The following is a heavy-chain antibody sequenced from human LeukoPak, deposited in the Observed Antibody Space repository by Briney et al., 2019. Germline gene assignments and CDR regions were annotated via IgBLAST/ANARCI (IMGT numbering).Heavy chain of an antibody. J-gene: IGHJ3*02. CDR1: RDSINNYY. Sequence: PSETLSLTCTVSRDSINNYYWSWIRQPPGKGLEWIGYISNSGSTNYNPSLKSPVTISVDTSRSQFSLKLSSVTAADTAVYCCARHIPGIRAYDIWGQGTMVTVSS. CDR2: ISNSGST. CDR3: ARHIPGIRAYDI. V-gene: IGHV4-59*08. D-gene: IGHD2-2*02.